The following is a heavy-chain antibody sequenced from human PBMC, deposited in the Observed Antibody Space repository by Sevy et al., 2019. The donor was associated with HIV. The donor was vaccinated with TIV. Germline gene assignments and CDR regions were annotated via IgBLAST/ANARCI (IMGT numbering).Heavy chain of an antibody. CDR2: ISSAGSYI. J-gene: IGHJ5*01. D-gene: IGHD3-22*01. CDR1: GFTFSYYD. CDR3: ARNLDYYDTSAFYS. V-gene: IGHV3-21*01. Sequence: GGSLRLSCAASGFTFSYYDMNWVRQAPGKGLEWVSSISSAGSYIKYGDSVKGRFTISRDNAKNSLYLQMNSLKAEDMAVYFCARNLDYYDTSAFYSWGQGTPVTVSS.